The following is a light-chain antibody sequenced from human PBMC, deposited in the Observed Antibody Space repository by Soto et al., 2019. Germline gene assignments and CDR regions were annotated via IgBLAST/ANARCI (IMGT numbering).Light chain of an antibody. J-gene: IGKJ2*01. CDR3: QQYNNWPPHT. Sequence: EIVMTQSPATLSVSPGESATLSCRASQSVNTNLAWYQQKPGRTPRLLFHGASTRATGIPARFSGSGSGTEFTLNISSLQSEDFAVYYCQQYNNWPPHTFGQGNQLAIK. CDR1: QSVNTN. V-gene: IGKV3-15*01. CDR2: GAS.